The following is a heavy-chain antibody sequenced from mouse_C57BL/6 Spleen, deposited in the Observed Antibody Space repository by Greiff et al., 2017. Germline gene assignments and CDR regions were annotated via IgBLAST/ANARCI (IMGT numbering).Heavy chain of an antibody. V-gene: IGHV1-55*01. J-gene: IGHJ4*01. CDR1: GYTFTSYW. CDR2: IYPGSGST. CDR3: ASGDSNSGYYYAMDY. D-gene: IGHD2-5*01. Sequence: QVQLQQPGAELVKPGASVKMSCKASGYTFTSYWITWVKQRPGQGLEWIGDIYPGSGSTNYNEKFKSKATLTVDTSSSTAYMQLSSLTSEDSAVYYCASGDSNSGYYYAMDYWGQGTSVTVSS.